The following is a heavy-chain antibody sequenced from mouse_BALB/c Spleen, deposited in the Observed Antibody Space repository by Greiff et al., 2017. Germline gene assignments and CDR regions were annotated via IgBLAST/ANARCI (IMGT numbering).Heavy chain of an antibody. CDR3: ARVPANWDDYFDD. J-gene: IGHJ2*01. CDR2: IWAGGST. V-gene: IGHV2-9*02. D-gene: IGHD4-1*01. CDR1: GFSLTSYG. Sequence: VQLQESGPGLVAPSQSLSITCTVSGFSLTSYGVHWVRQPPGKGLEWLGVIWAGGSTNYNSALMSRLNISKDNSKSQVFLKMNSLQTDDTAMYYCARVPANWDDYFDDWGQGTTLTVSS.